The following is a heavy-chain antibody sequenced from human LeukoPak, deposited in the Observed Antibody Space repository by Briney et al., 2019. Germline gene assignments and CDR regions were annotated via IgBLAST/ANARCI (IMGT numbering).Heavy chain of an antibody. D-gene: IGHD3-10*01. CDR3: AKGVKANGSGSPPGDAFDI. Sequence: GGSLRPSCAASGFTFSSYAMSWVRQAPGKGLEWVSAISGSGGSTYYADSVKGRFTISRDNSKNTLYLQMNSLRAEDTAVYYCAKGVKANGSGSPPGDAFDIWGRGTMVTVSS. CDR1: GFTFSSYA. J-gene: IGHJ3*02. CDR2: ISGSGGST. V-gene: IGHV3-23*01.